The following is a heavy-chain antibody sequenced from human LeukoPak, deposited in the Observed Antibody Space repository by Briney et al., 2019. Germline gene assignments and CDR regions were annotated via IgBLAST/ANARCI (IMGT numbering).Heavy chain of an antibody. V-gene: IGHV4-30-4*01. CDR3: VRDRSGYDHLDY. J-gene: IGHJ4*02. Sequence: SETLSLTCTVSGGSISSSSYYWSWIRQPPGKGLEWIGYIYFSGSAYYNPSLKSRVTISVDTSKNQFSLKLSSVTAADTAVYYCVRDRSGYDHLDYWGQGTLVTVSS. CDR1: GGSISSSSYY. D-gene: IGHD5-12*01. CDR2: IYFSGSA.